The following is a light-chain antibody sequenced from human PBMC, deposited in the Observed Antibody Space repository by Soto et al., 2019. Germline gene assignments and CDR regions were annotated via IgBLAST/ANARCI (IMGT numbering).Light chain of an antibody. CDR2: GAS. J-gene: IGKJ1*01. CDR3: QQSVAET. V-gene: IGKV3-20*01. CDR1: QSVRSSY. Sequence: EIVLTQSPGTLSLSPGERATLSCRASQSVRSSYLAWYQQKPGQAPRLLIYGASSRATGIPDRFSGSGSGTDFTLTISRLEPEDFAVYYCQQSVAETFGQGTKVDI.